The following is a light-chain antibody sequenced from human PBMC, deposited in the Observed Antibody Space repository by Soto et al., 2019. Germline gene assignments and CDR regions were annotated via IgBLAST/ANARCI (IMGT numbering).Light chain of an antibody. V-gene: IGLV1-40*01. CDR2: GFN. J-gene: IGLJ1*01. Sequence: QSMLTQPPSVSGAPGQRVTISCTGTSSNIGAGYDVHWYQQFPGTTPKLLIFGFNNRPSGVPDRFSGSKSGTSASLAITGLQADDEADYYCQSYDSSLSAYVFGSGTKVTVL. CDR3: QSYDSSLSAYV. CDR1: SSNIGAGYD.